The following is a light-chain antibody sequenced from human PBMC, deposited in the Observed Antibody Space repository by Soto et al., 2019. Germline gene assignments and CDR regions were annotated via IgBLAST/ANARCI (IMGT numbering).Light chain of an antibody. Sequence: EIVITQSPATLSVYTGERATLSCRASQSVSSNLAWYQQKPGQAPRLLIYGASTRATGIPARFSGSGSGTEFTLTISSLQSEDFALYSCQQYSNWPPWTSGQGTKVDFK. V-gene: IGKV3-15*01. CDR3: QQYSNWPPWT. CDR1: QSVSSN. J-gene: IGKJ1*01. CDR2: GAS.